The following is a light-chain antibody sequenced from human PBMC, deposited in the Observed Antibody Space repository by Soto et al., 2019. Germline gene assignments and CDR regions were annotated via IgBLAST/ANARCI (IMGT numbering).Light chain of an antibody. V-gene: IGLV2-11*01. CDR2: DVS. CDR3: CSYAGNKTVV. CDR1: SSDVGGYIY. Sequence: QSVLTQPRSVSGSPGQSVTISCTGTSSDVGGYIYVSWYQQYPAKAPKVMIYDVSRRPSGVPDRFSGSKSGNTASLTISGLQAEDEALYYCCSYAGNKTVVFGVGTKLTVL. J-gene: IGLJ3*02.